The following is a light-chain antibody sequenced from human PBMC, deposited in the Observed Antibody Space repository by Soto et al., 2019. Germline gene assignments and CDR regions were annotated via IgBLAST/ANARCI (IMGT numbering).Light chain of an antibody. CDR1: QSIGNL. J-gene: IGKJ4*01. V-gene: IGKV1-39*01. CDR2: ATS. CDR3: QQHYNIPLT. Sequence: DIQMTQSPSSLSASVGDRVTITCRASQSIGNLLNWYQQRPGKAPRLLMHATSSLETGVPSRFSGSGSGTYFTLTINSLQPEDFATYYCQQHYNIPLTFGGGTKVDIK.